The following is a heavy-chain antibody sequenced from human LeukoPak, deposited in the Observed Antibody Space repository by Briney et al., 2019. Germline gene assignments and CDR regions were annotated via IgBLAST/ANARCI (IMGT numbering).Heavy chain of an antibody. J-gene: IGHJ4*02. Sequence: GRSLRLSCSASGFTFSSYGMHWVRQAPGKGLEWVAVISYDGSNKYYADSVKGRFTISRDNSKNTLYLQMNSLRAEDTAVYYCARDPYRDAPDYFDYWGQGTLVTVSS. CDR1: GFTFSSYG. D-gene: IGHD1-14*01. V-gene: IGHV3-30*03. CDR3: ARDPYRDAPDYFDY. CDR2: ISYDGSNK.